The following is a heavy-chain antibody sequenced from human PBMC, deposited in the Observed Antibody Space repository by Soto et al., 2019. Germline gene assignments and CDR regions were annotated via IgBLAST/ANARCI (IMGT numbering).Heavy chain of an antibody. CDR1: GFSLSTSGVG. Sequence: QITLKESGPTLVKPTQTLTLTCTFSGFSLSTSGVGVGWIRQPPGKALEWLALIYWDDDKRYSPSLKSRLTIPKDTSKHQVVLTLTNMDPVDTATYYCAHSSLTTVTDYWGQGTLVTVSS. V-gene: IGHV2-5*02. J-gene: IGHJ4*02. CDR2: IYWDDDK. CDR3: AHSSLTTVTDY. D-gene: IGHD4-17*01.